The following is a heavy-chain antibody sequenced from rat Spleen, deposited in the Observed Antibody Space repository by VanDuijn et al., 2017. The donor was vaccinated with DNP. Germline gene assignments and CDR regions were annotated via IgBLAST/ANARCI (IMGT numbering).Heavy chain of an antibody. CDR1: GFMFSNYW. CDR3: ATVHYYDGTRFAY. Sequence: EVQLVESGGGPVQPGRSLKLSCVASGFMFSNYWMTWIRQAPGKGLEWVASITNTGGNIYYPDSVRGRFTISRDNVKNTQYLQMDSLRSEDTATYYCATVHYYDGTRFAYWGQGTLVTVSS. CDR2: ITNTGGNI. V-gene: IGHV5-31*01. D-gene: IGHD1-12*02. J-gene: IGHJ3*01.